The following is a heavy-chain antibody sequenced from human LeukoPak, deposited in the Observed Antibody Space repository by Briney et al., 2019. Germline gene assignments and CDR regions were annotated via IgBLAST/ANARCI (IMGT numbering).Heavy chain of an antibody. V-gene: IGHV1-2*02. CDR3: ARQAIVVVVAAIGY. Sequence: ASVKVSCKASGYTFTGYYMHWVRQAPGQGLEWMGWINPNSGGTNYAQKFQGRVTMTRDTSISTAYMELSRLRSDDTAVYYCARQAIVVVVAAIGYWGQGTLVTVSS. CDR2: INPNSGGT. J-gene: IGHJ4*02. CDR1: GYTFTGYY. D-gene: IGHD2-15*01.